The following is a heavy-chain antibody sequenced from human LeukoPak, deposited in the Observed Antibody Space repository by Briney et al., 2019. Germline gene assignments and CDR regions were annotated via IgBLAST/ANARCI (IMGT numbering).Heavy chain of an antibody. CDR1: GVSISSSNW. CDR3: ARDRHEWYSSSWSGMRDDAFDI. CDR2: IYHSGST. D-gene: IGHD6-13*01. V-gene: IGHV4-4*02. J-gene: IGHJ3*02. Sequence: SGTLSLTCAVSGVSISSSNWWSWVRQPPGKGLEWIGYIYHSGSTYYNPSLKSRVTISVDRSKNQFSLKLSSVTAADTAVYYCARDRHEWYSSSWSGMRDDAFDIWGQGTMVTVSS.